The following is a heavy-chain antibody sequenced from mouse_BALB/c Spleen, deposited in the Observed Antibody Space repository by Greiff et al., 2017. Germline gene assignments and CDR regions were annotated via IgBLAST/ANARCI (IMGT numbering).Heavy chain of an antibody. CDR3: VRGYYDYDVAHFDY. J-gene: IGHJ2*01. D-gene: IGHD2-4*01. V-gene: IGHV10S3*01. Sequence: GGGLVQPKGSLKLSCAASGFTFNTNAMNWVRQAPGKGLEWVARIRSKSNNYATYYADSVKDRFTISRDDSQSMLYLQMKNLKTEDTAMYYCVRGYYDYDVAHFDYWGQGTTLTVSS. CDR1: GFTFNTNA. CDR2: IRSKSNNYAT.